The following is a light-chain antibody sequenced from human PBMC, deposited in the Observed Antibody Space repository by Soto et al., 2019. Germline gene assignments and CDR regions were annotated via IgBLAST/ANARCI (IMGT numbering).Light chain of an antibody. CDR2: GAS. Sequence: EIVLTQSPGTLSLSPGERATLSCRASQSVSSSYLAWYQQKPGQAPRLLIYGASSRATGIPDRFSGSGSGTDLPITISRLEPEDFAVYYCQQYCSSPTFGPGTKVDIK. V-gene: IGKV3-20*01. CDR3: QQYCSSPT. J-gene: IGKJ3*01. CDR1: QSVSSSY.